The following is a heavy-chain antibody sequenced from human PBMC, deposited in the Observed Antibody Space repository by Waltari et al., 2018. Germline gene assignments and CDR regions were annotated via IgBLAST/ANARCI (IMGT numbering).Heavy chain of an antibody. Sequence: EVQLVESGGGLVQPGGSLRLSCAVSGFTLSNYWMGWVRQAPGKGREWVAGIKEDGGRKDYVDSVKGRFTISRDNAKSTLYLQMNSLRAEDTAVFYCVRNRGWQQFDFWGQGTLVTVSS. V-gene: IGHV3-7*01. CDR1: GFTLSNYW. CDR2: IKEDGGRK. J-gene: IGHJ4*02. D-gene: IGHD2-15*01. CDR3: VRNRGWQQFDF.